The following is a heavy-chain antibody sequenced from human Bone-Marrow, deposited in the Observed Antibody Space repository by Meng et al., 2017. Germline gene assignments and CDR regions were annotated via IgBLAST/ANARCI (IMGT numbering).Heavy chain of an antibody. CDR1: GYTFPDYW. CDR2: INTKSGDT. V-gene: IGHV1-2*06. D-gene: IGHD3-10*01. Sequence: ASVKVSCKASGYTFPDYWLHWVRRAPGQGLEWMGRINTKSGDTHYAQRFQGRVTMTGDTSISTAYMELSGLRSDDTAMYYCARDLEVVRGVMGTYWGQGTLVTVSS. CDR3: ARDLEVVRGVMGTY. J-gene: IGHJ4*02.